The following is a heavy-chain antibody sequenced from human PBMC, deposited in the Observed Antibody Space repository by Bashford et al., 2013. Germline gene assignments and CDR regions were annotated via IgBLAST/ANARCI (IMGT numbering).Heavy chain of an antibody. CDR1: GFSLNTREVG. J-gene: IGHJ4*02. V-gene: IGHV2-5*04. D-gene: IGHD3-9*01. Sequence: SGPTLVKPTQTLTLTCTFSGFSLNTREVGVGWIRQPPTERPLEWLALIYWNDDKRYNPSLKSRLTVTKDTSRNQVVLTMTNMDPVDTGTYYCVRKGFGLYDWVLCPFDYWGRGTLVTVSS. CDR2: IYWNDDK. CDR3: VRKGFGLYDWVLCPFDY.